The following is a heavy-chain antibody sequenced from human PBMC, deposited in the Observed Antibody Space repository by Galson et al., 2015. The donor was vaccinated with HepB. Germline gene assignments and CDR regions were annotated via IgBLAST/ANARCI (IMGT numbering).Heavy chain of an antibody. Sequence: SLRLSCAASGFTFSSYSMNWVRQAPGKGLEWVSSISSSSSYIYYADSVKGRFTISRDNAKNSLYLQMNSLRAEDTAVYYCARVYCGGDCYSWRGIGYFDYWGQGTLVTVSS. CDR1: GFTFSSYS. D-gene: IGHD2-21*01. V-gene: IGHV3-21*01. J-gene: IGHJ4*02. CDR3: ARVYCGGDCYSWRGIGYFDY. CDR2: ISSSSSYI.